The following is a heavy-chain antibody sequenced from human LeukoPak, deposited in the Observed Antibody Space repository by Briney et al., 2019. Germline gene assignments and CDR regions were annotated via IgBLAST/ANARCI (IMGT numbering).Heavy chain of an antibody. CDR2: IYYSGST. Sequence: SETLSLTCTVSGGSISSYYWSWIRQPPGKGLEWIGYIYYSGSTNYNPSLKSRVTISVDTSKNQFSLKLSSVTAADTAVYYCARAIAAAGNIDWFDPWGQGTLVTVSS. D-gene: IGHD6-13*01. CDR1: GGSISSYY. J-gene: IGHJ5*02. V-gene: IGHV4-59*01. CDR3: ARAIAAAGNIDWFDP.